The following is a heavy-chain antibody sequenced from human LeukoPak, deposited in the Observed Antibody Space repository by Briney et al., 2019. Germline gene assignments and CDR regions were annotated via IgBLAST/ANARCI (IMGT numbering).Heavy chain of an antibody. CDR3: SKGLSSPGYYGMDV. J-gene: IGHJ6*02. CDR1: GFTFSSYA. V-gene: IGHV3-23*01. D-gene: IGHD2-2*01. CDR2: VSGSDGST. Sequence: GRTLTLTCAASGFTFSSYAKNWGRHAQAPGKDLVSAVSGSDGSTNYADPAIDSLTISRVNSKNTLYPQMHSPRTEDAAADYCSKGLSSPGYYGMDVCGQGTNVTDSS.